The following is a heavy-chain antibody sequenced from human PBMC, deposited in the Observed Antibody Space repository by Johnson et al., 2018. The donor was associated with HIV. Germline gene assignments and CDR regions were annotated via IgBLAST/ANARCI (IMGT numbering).Heavy chain of an antibody. V-gene: IGHV3-7*05. CDR1: GFTFSSYW. D-gene: IGHD2-15*01. J-gene: IGHJ3*02. Sequence: VQLVESGGGLVQPGGSLRLSCAASGFTFSSYWMSWVRQAPGKGLEWVANIKQDGSETSYVASVKGRFPISSDNAKNTLYLQMNSLRAEDTAVYYCAKLIIVVVPSQTSPGRTFDIWGQGTMVTVSS. CDR3: AKLIIVVVPSQTSPGRTFDI. CDR2: IKQDGSET.